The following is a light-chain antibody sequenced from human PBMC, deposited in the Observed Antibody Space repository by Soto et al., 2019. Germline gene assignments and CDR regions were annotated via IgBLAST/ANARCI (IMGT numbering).Light chain of an antibody. J-gene: IGLJ1*01. CDR2: EVT. V-gene: IGLV2-14*01. CDR3: SSYTSSTDYV. CDR1: SSDIDTYNY. Sequence: QSALTPPASVSGSPGQSITISCTGTSSDIDTYNYVSWYQQHPGKAPKLIIYEVTNRPSGVSNRFSGSKSGDAASLTISGLRAEDEADYYCSSYTSSTDYVFGTGTKLTVL.